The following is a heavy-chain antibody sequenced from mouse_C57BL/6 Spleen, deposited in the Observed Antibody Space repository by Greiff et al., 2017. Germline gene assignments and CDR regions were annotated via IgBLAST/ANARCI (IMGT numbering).Heavy chain of an antibody. CDR1: GYTFTDYY. V-gene: IGHV1-76*01. CDR2: IYPGSGNT. CDR3: ARGGNYPYYFDY. D-gene: IGHD2-1*01. Sequence: VQLQQSGAELVRPGASVKLSCKASGYTFTDYYINWVKQRPGQGLEWIARIYPGSGNTYYNEKFKGKATLTAEKSSSTAYMQLSSLTSEDSAVYCCARGGNYPYYFDYWGQGTTLTVSS. J-gene: IGHJ2*01.